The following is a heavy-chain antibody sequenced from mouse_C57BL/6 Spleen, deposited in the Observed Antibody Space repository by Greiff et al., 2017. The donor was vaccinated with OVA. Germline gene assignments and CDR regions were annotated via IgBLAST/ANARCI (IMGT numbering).Heavy chain of an antibody. CDR1: GYTFTDHT. D-gene: IGHD1-1*01. CDR2: IYPRDGST. V-gene: IGHV1-78*01. Sequence: QVQLQQSDAELVKPGASVKISCKVSGYTFTDHTIHWMKQRPEQGLEWIGYIYPRDGSTKYNEKFKGKATLTADKSSSTAYMQLNSLTSEDSAVYFYARSPEDYGSSYYFDYWGQGTTLTVSS. J-gene: IGHJ2*01. CDR3: ARSPEDYGSSYYFDY.